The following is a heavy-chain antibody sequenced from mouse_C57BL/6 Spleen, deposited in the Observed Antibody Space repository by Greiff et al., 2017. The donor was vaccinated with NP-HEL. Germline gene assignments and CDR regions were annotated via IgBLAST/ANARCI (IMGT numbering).Heavy chain of an antibody. Sequence: EVHLVESGGGLVKPGGSLKLSCAASGFTFSSYAMSWVRQTPEKRLEWVATISDGGSYTYYPDNVKGRFTISRDNAKNNLYLQMSHLKSEDTAMYYCAGLPTFAYWGQGTLVTVSA. V-gene: IGHV5-4*01. CDR2: ISDGGSYT. J-gene: IGHJ3*01. CDR3: AGLPTFAY. D-gene: IGHD5-1*01. CDR1: GFTFSSYA.